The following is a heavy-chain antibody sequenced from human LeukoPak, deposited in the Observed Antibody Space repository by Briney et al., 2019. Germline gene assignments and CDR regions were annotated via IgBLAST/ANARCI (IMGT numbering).Heavy chain of an antibody. Sequence: SETLSLTCTVSGGSISSYYWTWIRQPPGKRLEWIGYIYYSGSTNYNPSLKSRVTISVDTSKNQFSLKLSSVTAADTAVYYCARGRYDILTGYSYYFDYWGQGTLVTVSS. CDR2: IYYSGST. CDR3: ARGRYDILTGYSYYFDY. J-gene: IGHJ4*02. CDR1: GGSISSYY. V-gene: IGHV4-59*01. D-gene: IGHD3-9*01.